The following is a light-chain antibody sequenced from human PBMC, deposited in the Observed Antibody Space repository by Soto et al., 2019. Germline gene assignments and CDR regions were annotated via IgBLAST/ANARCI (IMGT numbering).Light chain of an antibody. Sequence: EIQMTQSPSSLSASVGDRVTLTCRASHTIATYLNWYQQKAGRVPEVLIYGTSTLQPGVPSRFTGSGYGTEFTLTINNAQPEDFATYYCQQFYYYPHTFGQGTKLEVK. J-gene: IGKJ2*01. CDR1: HTIATY. CDR3: QQFYYYPHT. CDR2: GTS. V-gene: IGKV1-39*01.